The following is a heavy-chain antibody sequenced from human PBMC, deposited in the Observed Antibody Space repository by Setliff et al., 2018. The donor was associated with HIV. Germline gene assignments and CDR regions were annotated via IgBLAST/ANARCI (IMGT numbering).Heavy chain of an antibody. D-gene: IGHD6-13*01. V-gene: IGHV3-48*01. CDR1: GFTFSSYS. CDR2: ISSSSSTI. CDR3: ARSRAAGFDY. J-gene: IGHJ4*02. Sequence: QPGGSLRLSCAASGFTFSSYSMNWVRQAPGKGLEWVSYISSSSSTIYYADSVKGRFTISRDSAKSSLYLQMNSLRAEDTAVYYCARSRAAGFDYWGQGTLVTVSS.